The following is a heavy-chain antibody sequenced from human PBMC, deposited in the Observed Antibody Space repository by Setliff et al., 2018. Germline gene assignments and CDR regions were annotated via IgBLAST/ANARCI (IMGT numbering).Heavy chain of an antibody. J-gene: IGHJ4*02. CDR3: ARGRIGSTWTGDY. D-gene: IGHD2-2*01. CDR2: INLHGGGT. CDR1: GYTFTAYY. Sequence: ASVKVSCKASGYTFTAYYMHWVRQAPGQGLEWMGWINLHGGGTNYAQNFQGRVTMTMDTSISTAYMELSGLRSDDTALYYCARGRIGSTWTGDYWGQGALVTVSS. V-gene: IGHV1-2*02.